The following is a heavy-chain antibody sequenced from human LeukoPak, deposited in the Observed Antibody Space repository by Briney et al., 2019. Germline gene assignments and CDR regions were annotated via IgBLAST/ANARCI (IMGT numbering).Heavy chain of an antibody. D-gene: IGHD6-13*01. CDR1: GYTFISCY. CDR3: AKRMGYSRVRYYFDY. CDR2: INPSGGRA. V-gene: IGHV1-46*01. J-gene: IGHJ4*02. Sequence: ASVKVSCKACGYTFISCYIHWVRQAPGQGLEWMGIINPSGGRAGNAQKPQGRATMTRDMSRSTVYMELSSLRSEDTAVYYCAKRMGYSRVRYYFDYWGQGTLVTVSS.